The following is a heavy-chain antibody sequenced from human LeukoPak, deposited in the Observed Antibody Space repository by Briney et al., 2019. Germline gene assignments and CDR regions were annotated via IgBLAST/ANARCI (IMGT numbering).Heavy chain of an antibody. D-gene: IGHD5-18*01. CDR3: ARAGGVHDTPMDLDY. J-gene: IGHJ4*02. CDR1: GASISSHY. Sequence: PSETPSLTCTVSGASISSHYWSWIRQPPGKGLEWIGDFSYSGSTNYNPSLKSGVSVSADTSKNQFSLKLSSVTAADTAVYYCARAGGVHDTPMDLDYWGEGILLTVSS. CDR2: FSYSGST. V-gene: IGHV4-59*11.